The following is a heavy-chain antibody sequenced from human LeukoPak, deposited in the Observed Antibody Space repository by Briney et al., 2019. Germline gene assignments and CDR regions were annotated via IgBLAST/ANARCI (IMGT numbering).Heavy chain of an antibody. CDR1: GYSISSGYY. V-gene: IGHV4-38-2*02. Sequence: PSETLSLTCTVSGYSISSGYYWGWIRQPPGKGLEWIGSIYHSGSTYYNPSLKSRVTISVDTSKNQFSLKLSSVTAADTAVYYCARGGIVATIFARAFDYWGQGTLVTVSS. CDR2: IYHSGST. D-gene: IGHD5-12*01. CDR3: ARGGIVATIFARAFDY. J-gene: IGHJ4*02.